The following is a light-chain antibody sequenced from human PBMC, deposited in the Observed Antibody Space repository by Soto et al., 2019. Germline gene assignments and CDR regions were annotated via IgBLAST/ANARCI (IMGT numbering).Light chain of an antibody. CDR3: QSYDSSLSALYV. CDR1: SSNIGAGYD. J-gene: IGLJ1*01. CDR2: GNS. V-gene: IGLV1-40*01. Sequence: QSVLPQPPSVSGAPGQRVTLSCTGSSSNIGAGYDVHWYQQLPGTAPKLLIYGNSNRPSGVPDRFSGSKSGTSASLAITGLQAEDEADYYCQSYDSSLSALYVFGTGTKLTVL.